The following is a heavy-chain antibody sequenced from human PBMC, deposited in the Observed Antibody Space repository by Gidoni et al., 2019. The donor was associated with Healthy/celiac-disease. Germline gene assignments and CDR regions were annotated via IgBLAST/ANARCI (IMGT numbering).Heavy chain of an antibody. V-gene: IGHV1-46*01. Sequence: QVQLVQSGAEVKKPGASVKVSCKASGYTFTSYYMHWVRQAPGQGLEWMGIINPSGGSTSYAQKFQGRVTMTRDTSTSTVYMELSSLRSEDTAVYYGASRVAAAGLDYWGQGTLVTVSS. CDR1: GYTFTSYY. CDR3: ASRVAAAGLDY. J-gene: IGHJ4*02. CDR2: INPSGGST. D-gene: IGHD6-13*01.